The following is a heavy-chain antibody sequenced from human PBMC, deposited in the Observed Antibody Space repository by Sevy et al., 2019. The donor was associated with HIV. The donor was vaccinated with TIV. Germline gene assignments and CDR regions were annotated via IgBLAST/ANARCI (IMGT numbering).Heavy chain of an antibody. V-gene: IGHV3-30*04. CDR1: GFIFSNFA. J-gene: IGHJ1*01. Sequence: GGSLRLSCTVSGFIFSNFAMHWVRQAPGKGLEWVAVTSYDGSHKYYADSVKGRFTVSRDNSRNILSLEMSSLRRDDTAAYYCARGENDDEFFHYWGQGTLVTVSS. CDR3: ARGENDDEFFHY. D-gene: IGHD1-26*01. CDR2: TSYDGSHK.